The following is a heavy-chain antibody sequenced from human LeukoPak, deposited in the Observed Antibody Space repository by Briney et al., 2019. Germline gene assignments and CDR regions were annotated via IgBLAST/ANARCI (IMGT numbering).Heavy chain of an antibody. Sequence: GRSLRLSCAASGFTFSSYGMHWVRQAPGKGLEWVAVISYDGSNKYYADSVKGRFTISRDNSKNTLYLQMNSLRAEDMAVYYCAKDPLAYWGQGTLVTVSS. J-gene: IGHJ4*02. V-gene: IGHV3-30*18. CDR2: ISYDGSNK. CDR3: AKDPLAY. CDR1: GFTFSSYG.